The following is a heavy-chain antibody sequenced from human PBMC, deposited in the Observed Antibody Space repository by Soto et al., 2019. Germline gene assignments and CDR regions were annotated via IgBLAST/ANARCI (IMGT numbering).Heavy chain of an antibody. Sequence: SVKVSCKASGGTFSSYTISWVRQAPGQGLEWMGGVIPIFGTADYAQKFQGRVTITADRSTSTAYMELSSLRSEDTAVYYCAKNTYYYDSSGFYYYFDYWGQGTLVTVSS. D-gene: IGHD3-22*01. J-gene: IGHJ4*02. CDR2: VIPIFGTA. V-gene: IGHV1-69*06. CDR1: GGTFSSYT. CDR3: AKNTYYYDSSGFYYYFDY.